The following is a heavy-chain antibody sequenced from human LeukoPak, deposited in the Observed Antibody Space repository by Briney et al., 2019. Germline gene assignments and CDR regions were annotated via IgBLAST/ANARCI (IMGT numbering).Heavy chain of an antibody. CDR2: FDPEDGET. D-gene: IGHD3-10*01. V-gene: IGHV1-24*01. CDR3: ASSMVRGVIITSPTDY. J-gene: IGHJ4*02. CDR1: GYTLTELS. Sequence: ASVKVSCKVSGYTLTELSMHWVRQAPGKGLEWMGGFDPEDGETIYAQKFQGRVTMTEDTSTDTAYMELSSLRSEDTAVYYCASSMVRGVIITSPTDYWGQGTLVTVSS.